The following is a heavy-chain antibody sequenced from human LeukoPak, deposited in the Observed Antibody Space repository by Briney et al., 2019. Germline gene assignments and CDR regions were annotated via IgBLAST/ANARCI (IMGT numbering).Heavy chain of an antibody. J-gene: IGHJ4*02. V-gene: IGHV3-30-3*01. D-gene: IGHD3-22*01. CDR2: ILYDGSNK. CDR3: ARGQYYYDTSGYYADY. Sequence: PGGSLRLSCAGSGFTFSIYAMHWVRQPPGKGLDWVAVILYDGSNKYYADSVKGRFTISRDNSKNTLYLQMNSLRAEDTAVYYCARGQYYYDTSGYYADYWGQGTLVTVSS. CDR1: GFTFSIYA.